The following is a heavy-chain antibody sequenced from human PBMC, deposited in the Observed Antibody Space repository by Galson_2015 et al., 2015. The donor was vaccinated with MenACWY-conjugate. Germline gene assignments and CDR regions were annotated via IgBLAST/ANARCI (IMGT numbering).Heavy chain of an antibody. Sequence: SVKVSCKASGYTFTSYGISWVRQAPGQGLEWMGWISAYNGNTNYAQKFQGRVTMTTETSTSTTYMVLRSLRSADTAVYYCARASPYIRYCTGTSCYRGADYWGQGTLVTVSS. V-gene: IGHV1-18*04. CDR2: ISAYNGNT. CDR1: GYTFTSYG. CDR3: ARASPYIRYCTGTSCYRGADY. J-gene: IGHJ4*02. D-gene: IGHD2-2*02.